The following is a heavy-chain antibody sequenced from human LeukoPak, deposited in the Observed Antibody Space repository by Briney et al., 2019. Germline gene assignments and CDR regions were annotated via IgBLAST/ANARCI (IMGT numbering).Heavy chain of an antibody. CDR3: ARRVDLYYYDSSGYYQNPKFFDY. CDR1: GYTFSNYD. Sequence: AASVKVSCKASGYTFSNYDISWVRQAPGQGLEWMGWISAYNGSTNYAQKFQGRVTMTTDTSTSTAYMELRSLRSDDTAVYYCARRVDLYYYDSSGYYQNPKFFDYWGQGTLVTVSS. V-gene: IGHV1-18*01. D-gene: IGHD3-22*01. J-gene: IGHJ4*02. CDR2: ISAYNGST.